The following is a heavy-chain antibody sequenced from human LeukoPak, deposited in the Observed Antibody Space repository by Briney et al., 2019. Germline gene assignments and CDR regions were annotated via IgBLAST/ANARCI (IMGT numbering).Heavy chain of an antibody. CDR3: ARARTMSQLYYFDY. J-gene: IGHJ4*02. D-gene: IGHD3-22*01. CDR2: ISAYNGNT. Sequence: GASVKVSCKASGYTFTSYGISWVRQAPGQGLEWMGWISAYNGNTNYAQKLQARVTMTTDTSTSTAYMELRSLRSDDMDVYYCARARTMSQLYYFDYWGQGTLVTVSS. CDR1: GYTFTSYG. V-gene: IGHV1-18*03.